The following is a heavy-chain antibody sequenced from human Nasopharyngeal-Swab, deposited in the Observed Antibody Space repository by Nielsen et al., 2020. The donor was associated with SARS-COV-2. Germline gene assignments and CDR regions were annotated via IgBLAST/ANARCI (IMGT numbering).Heavy chain of an antibody. J-gene: IGHJ4*02. Sequence: ESLKISCVVSGFTFRSYAMTWVRLAPGKGLELVSVITADGAATAYVDSVKGRFTISRDNSKNTLYLQMNSLRAEDTALYYCAKGTLGFCRGGSCYPLDSWGQGTLVTVSS. D-gene: IGHD2-15*01. CDR3: AKGTLGFCRGGSCYPLDS. V-gene: IGHV3-23*01. CDR2: ITADGAAT. CDR1: GFTFRSYA.